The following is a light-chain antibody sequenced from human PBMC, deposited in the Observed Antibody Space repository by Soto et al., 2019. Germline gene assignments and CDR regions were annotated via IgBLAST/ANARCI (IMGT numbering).Light chain of an antibody. CDR3: KKYNTPPGT. CDR1: QSVSSSY. Sequence: EIVLTQSPGTLSLSPGERATLSCRASQSVSSSYLAWYQQKPGQAPRLLIYGASSRATGIPDRFSGSGSGKHFTHTTRSRGLKDFAVFSCKKYNTPPGTFGQGTKVKIK. J-gene: IGKJ1*01. CDR2: GAS. V-gene: IGKV3-20*01.